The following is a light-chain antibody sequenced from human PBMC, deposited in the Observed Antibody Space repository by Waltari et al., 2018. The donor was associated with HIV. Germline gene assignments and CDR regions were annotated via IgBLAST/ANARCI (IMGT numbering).Light chain of an antibody. CDR1: QSVSSSY. J-gene: IGKJ5*01. V-gene: IGKV3-20*01. CDR3: QQYGSMIT. Sequence: EIVLTQSPGTLSLSPGERATLSCRASQSVSSSYLAWYQQKPGQAPRLLIYGASSRATCIPDRFSGSGSGTDFTLTISRLEPEDFAVYYWQQYGSMITFGQGTRLEIK. CDR2: GAS.